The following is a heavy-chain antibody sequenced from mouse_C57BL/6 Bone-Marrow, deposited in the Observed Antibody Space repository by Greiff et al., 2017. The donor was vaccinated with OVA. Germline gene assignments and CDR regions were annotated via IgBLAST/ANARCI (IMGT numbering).Heavy chain of an antibody. CDR3: ARDPYYYGSSFDY. Sequence: DVMLVESGGGLVKPGGSLKLSCAASGFTFSSYAMSWVRQTPEKRLEWVATISDGGSYTYYPANVKGRFTISRDNAKNNLYMQMSHLKSEDTAMYYCARDPYYYGSSFDYWGKGTTLTVSS. CDR2: ISDGGSYT. V-gene: IGHV5-4*01. CDR1: GFTFSSYA. D-gene: IGHD1-1*01. J-gene: IGHJ2*01.